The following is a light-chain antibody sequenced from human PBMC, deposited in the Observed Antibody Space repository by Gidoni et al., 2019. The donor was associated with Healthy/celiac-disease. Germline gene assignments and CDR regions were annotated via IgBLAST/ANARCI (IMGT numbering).Light chain of an antibody. CDR3: QQSYSTPFT. CDR2: AAS. CDR1: QSISSD. V-gene: IGKV1-39*01. Sequence: DIQMTQSPSSLSASVGARVTITCRASQSISSDLNWHQHKPGHAPKLLISAASSLQSGVPSRFSGSGSGTDFTLTISSLQPVDFATYHCQQSYSTPFTFGPGTKVDIK. J-gene: IGKJ3*01.